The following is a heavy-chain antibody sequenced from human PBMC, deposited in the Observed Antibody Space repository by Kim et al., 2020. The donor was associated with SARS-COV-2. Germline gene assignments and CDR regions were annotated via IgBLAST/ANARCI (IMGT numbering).Heavy chain of an antibody. J-gene: IGHJ4*02. CDR3: ARGLGGARGRHYFDY. V-gene: IGHV3-11*01. D-gene: IGHD1-26*01. Sequence: ADAVKGRFTISSDNAKNSLCLKMNILRAEDTAVYYCARGLGGARGRHYFDYWGQGTLVIVSS.